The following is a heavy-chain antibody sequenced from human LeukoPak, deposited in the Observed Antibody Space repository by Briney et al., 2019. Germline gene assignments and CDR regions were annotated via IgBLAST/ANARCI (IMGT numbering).Heavy chain of an antibody. J-gene: IGHJ4*02. CDR2: IYHNGAT. CDR1: GGSISSSSSIC. Sequence: SETLSLTRAVSGGSISSSSSICWTWVRQPPGEGQEWIGEIYHNGATNYNPSLKSRVTLLLDKSKNQFSLRLNSVTAADTAVYYCARNGGNSDYDYWGQGTLVTVSA. D-gene: IGHD4-23*01. CDR3: ARNGGNSDYDY. V-gene: IGHV4-4*02.